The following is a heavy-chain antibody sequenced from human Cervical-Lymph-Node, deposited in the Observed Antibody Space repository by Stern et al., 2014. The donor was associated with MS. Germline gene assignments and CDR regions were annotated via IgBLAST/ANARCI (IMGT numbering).Heavy chain of an antibody. CDR1: GGAVSDYY. J-gene: IGHJ2*01. CDR2: ISDTGPT. CDR3: ARDPSTTASDWFFDL. D-gene: IGHD2-21*02. Sequence: QLQLQESGPGLVKPSETLSLTCTVSGGAVSDYYWTWIRQRPGKGLEWIGYISDTGPTNYNPSLHSRVTITLDTSQNQVSLRLRSVTAADTAVYYCARDPSTTASDWFFDLWGRGSLVTVSS. V-gene: IGHV4-59*02.